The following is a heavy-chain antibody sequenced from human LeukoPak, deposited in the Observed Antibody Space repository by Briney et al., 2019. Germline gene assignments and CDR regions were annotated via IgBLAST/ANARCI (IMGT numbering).Heavy chain of an antibody. Sequence: ASVKVSCKVSGYTLTELSMHWVRQAPGQGLEGRGWITGYNGNTNYAQKFQGRVTVTTETSSTTAYMDLRSLTSDDTAVYYCARGPPYYDFWRERDNDAFDIWGQGTMVTVSS. CDR2: ITGYNGNT. CDR3: ARGPPYYDFWRERDNDAFDI. V-gene: IGHV1-18*01. CDR1: GYTLTELS. J-gene: IGHJ3*02. D-gene: IGHD3-3*01.